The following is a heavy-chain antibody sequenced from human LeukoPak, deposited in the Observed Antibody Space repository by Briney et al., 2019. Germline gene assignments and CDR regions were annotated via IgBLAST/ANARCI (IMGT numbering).Heavy chain of an antibody. Sequence: SETLSLTCTVSGGSISTYYWSWIRQPPGKGLEWIGYIYYSGYTDYNPSLKSRVTMSVDTSKNQFSLKLTSETAADTAVYYCATLQSSGYDYSDYWGQGILVTVSS. CDR2: IYYSGYT. CDR1: GGSISTYY. J-gene: IGHJ4*02. V-gene: IGHV4-59*08. CDR3: ATLQSSGYDYSDY. D-gene: IGHD3-22*01.